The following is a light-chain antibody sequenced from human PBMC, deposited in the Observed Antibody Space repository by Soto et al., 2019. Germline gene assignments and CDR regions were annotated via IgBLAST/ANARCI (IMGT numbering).Light chain of an antibody. CDR2: GAS. J-gene: IGKJ4*01. Sequence: EIVLTQSPGTLSLSPGERATLSCRASQSVSSSYLAWYQQKPGQAPRLLIYGASSRATGIPDRFSGSGSVTDFTLTISRLETEEFAVYYCQQYGSSLLTFGGGTKVEIK. V-gene: IGKV3-20*01. CDR3: QQYGSSLLT. CDR1: QSVSSSY.